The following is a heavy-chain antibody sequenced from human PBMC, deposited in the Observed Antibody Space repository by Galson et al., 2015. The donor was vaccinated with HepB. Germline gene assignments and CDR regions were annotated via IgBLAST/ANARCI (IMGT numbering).Heavy chain of an antibody. Sequence: SLRLSCAASGFTFSNAWMSWVRQAPGKGLEWVGRIKSKTDGGTTDYAAPVKGRFTISRDDSKNTLYLQMNSLKTEDTAVYYCTTYYVWGSYRYLDYWGQGTLVTVS. V-gene: IGHV3-15*01. CDR1: GFTFSNAW. CDR2: IKSKTDGGTT. D-gene: IGHD3-16*02. CDR3: TTYYVWGSYRYLDY. J-gene: IGHJ4*02.